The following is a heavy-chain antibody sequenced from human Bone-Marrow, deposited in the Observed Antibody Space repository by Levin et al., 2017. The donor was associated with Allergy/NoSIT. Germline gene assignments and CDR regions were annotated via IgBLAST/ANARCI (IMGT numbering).Heavy chain of an antibody. Sequence: NASETLSLTCAVSGYSVSSGYHWGWIRQPPGKGLEWIGGIYHSGSTYYNPSLKSRVTMSVDTSKNQFSLKLSSVTAADTAVYYCARERLGAPERNYFDYWGQGTLVTVSS. CDR1: GYSVSSGYH. J-gene: IGHJ4*02. CDR2: IYHSGST. CDR3: ARERLGAPERNYFDY. V-gene: IGHV4-38-2*02. D-gene: IGHD7-27*01.